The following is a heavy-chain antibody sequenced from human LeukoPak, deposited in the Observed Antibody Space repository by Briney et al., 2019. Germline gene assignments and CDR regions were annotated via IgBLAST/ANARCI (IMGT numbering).Heavy chain of an antibody. J-gene: IGHJ4*02. CDR2: ITSSGSSM. Sequence: GGSLRLSCAGSGFTFSGYSLNWVRQAPGKGLEWVSSITSSGSSMYYADSVKGRFTISRDNSKNTLYLQMNSLRAEDTAVYYCAKHTEYYYDSSAPLEWGQGTLVTVSS. V-gene: IGHV3-21*04. CDR1: GFTFSGYS. CDR3: AKHTEYYYDSSAPLE. D-gene: IGHD3-22*01.